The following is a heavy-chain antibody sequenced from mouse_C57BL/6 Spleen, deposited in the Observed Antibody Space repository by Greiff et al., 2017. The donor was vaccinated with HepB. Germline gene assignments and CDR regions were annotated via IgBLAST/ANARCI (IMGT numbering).Heavy chain of an antibody. CDR2: IWSGGST. CDR3: AKGGRGPYYAMDY. D-gene: IGHD3-3*01. CDR1: GFSLTSYG. Sequence: VQRVESGPGLVQPSQSLSITCTVSGFSLTSYGVHWVRQPPGKGLEWLGVIWSGGSTDYNAAFISRLSISKDNSKSQVFFKMNSLQADDTAIYYCAKGGRGPYYAMDYWGQGTSVTVSS. V-gene: IGHV2-4*01. J-gene: IGHJ4*01.